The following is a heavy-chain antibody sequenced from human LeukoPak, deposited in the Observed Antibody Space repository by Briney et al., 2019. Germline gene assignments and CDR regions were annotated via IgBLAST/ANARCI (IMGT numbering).Heavy chain of an antibody. V-gene: IGHV4-39*07. D-gene: IGHD6-25*01. CDR1: GDFIRSGHYY. CDR3: ARDLWSTAAGVFDF. Sequence: SETLSLTCTVSGDFIRSGHYYWGWIRQSPGKGLEWMGSIYSTGNTHYNPSLESRLIISVDTSKNSFSLKLSSVTAADTAVYFCARDLWSTAAGVFDFWGQGALVTVSS. CDR2: IYSTGNT. J-gene: IGHJ4*02.